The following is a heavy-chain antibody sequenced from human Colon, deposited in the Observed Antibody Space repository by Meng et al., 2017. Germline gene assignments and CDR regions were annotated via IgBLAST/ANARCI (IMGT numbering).Heavy chain of an antibody. V-gene: IGHV4-34*01. D-gene: IGHD3-22*01. J-gene: IGHJ5*02. CDR2: INHSGST. CDR3: ARYVFDSSSLYSNWFDP. CDR1: GGSFSGYY. Sequence: QVQLQQWGAGLLKPSETLSLTCAVYGGSFSGYYWSWIRQPPGKGLEWIGEINHSGSTNYNPSLKSRVTISVDTSKNQFSLKLSSMTAADTAVYYCARYVFDSSSLYSNWFDPWSQGTLVTVSS.